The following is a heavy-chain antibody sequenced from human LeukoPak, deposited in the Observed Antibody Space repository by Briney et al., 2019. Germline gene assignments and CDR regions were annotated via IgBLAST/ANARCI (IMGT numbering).Heavy chain of an antibody. V-gene: IGHV4-38-2*01. CDR3: TRGRSDYYDSSGHDAFDI. CDR2: IYHSGST. CDR1: GYSISSGYY. J-gene: IGHJ3*02. Sequence: PSETLSLTCAVSGYSISSGYYWGWIRQPPGKGLEWIGSIYHSGSTYYNPSLKSRVTISVDTSKNQFSLKLSSVTAADTAVYYCTRGRSDYYDSSGHDAFDIWGQGTMVTVSS. D-gene: IGHD3-22*01.